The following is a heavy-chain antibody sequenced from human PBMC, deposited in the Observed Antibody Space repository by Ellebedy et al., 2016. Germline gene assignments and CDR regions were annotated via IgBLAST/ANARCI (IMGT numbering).Heavy chain of an antibody. J-gene: IGHJ4*02. Sequence: ASVKVSCXASGYTFSSYGITWVRQAPGQGLEGMGGISGNSDITNYAQKFQGRVTMTKDISTSTAYLELRSLKSNDTAIYFCAREYNGYDSYWGQGTQVTVSS. V-gene: IGHV1-18*01. CDR1: GYTFSSYG. CDR3: AREYNGYDSY. D-gene: IGHD5-12*01. CDR2: ISGNSDIT.